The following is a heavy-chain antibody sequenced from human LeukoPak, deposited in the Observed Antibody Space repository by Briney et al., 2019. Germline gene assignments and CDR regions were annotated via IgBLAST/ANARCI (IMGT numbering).Heavy chain of an antibody. CDR3: ARAPFEYCSSTSCYLYYYYYYMDV. D-gene: IGHD2-2*01. V-gene: IGHV1-69*05. Sequence: SVKVSCKASGGTFSSYAISWVRQAPGQGLEWMGGIIPIFGTANYAQKFQGRATITTEESTSTAYMELSSLRSEDTAVYYCARAPFEYCSSTSCYLYYYYYYMDVWGKGTTVTVSS. J-gene: IGHJ6*03. CDR1: GGTFSSYA. CDR2: IIPIFGTA.